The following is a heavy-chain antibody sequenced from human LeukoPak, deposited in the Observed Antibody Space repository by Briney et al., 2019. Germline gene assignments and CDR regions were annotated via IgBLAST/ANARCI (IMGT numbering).Heavy chain of an antibody. V-gene: IGHV4-39*01. J-gene: IGHJ4*02. D-gene: IGHD4-23*01. CDR1: GGSISSSSHY. Sequence: PSEALSLTCTVSGGSISSSSHYWGWIRQPPGKGPEWIGSIYYSGSTQYNPSLKSRVTISVDTSKNQFSLKLSSVTAADTAVYYCARSPYYGGNVYYFDYWGQGTLVTVSS. CDR2: IYYSGST. CDR3: ARSPYYGGNVYYFDY.